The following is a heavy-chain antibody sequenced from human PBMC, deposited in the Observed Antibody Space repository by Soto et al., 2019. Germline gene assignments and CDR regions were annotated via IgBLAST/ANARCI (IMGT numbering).Heavy chain of an antibody. Sequence: ASETLSLTCAVYGGSFSGYYWSWIRQPPGKGLEWIGEINHSGSTNYNPSLKSRVTISVDTSKNQFSLKLSSVTAADTAVYYCARDLGYYWGQGTLVTVSS. CDR3: ARDLGYY. CDR1: GGSFSGYY. V-gene: IGHV4-34*01. D-gene: IGHD6-13*01. CDR2: INHSGST. J-gene: IGHJ4*02.